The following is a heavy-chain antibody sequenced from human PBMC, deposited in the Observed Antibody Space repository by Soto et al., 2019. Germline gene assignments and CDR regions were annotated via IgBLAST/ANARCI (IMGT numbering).Heavy chain of an antibody. CDR3: ARDGVNYYGSGSYSNALDV. V-gene: IGHV1-3*01. D-gene: IGHD3-10*01. Sequence: GASVKVSCKASGYTFTSYAMHWVRQAPGQRLEWMGWINAGNGNTKYSQKFQGRVTITRDTSASTAYMELSSLRSEDTAVYYCARDGVNYYGSGSYSNALDVRGQGTTVTVSS. CDR1: GYTFTSYA. CDR2: INAGNGNT. J-gene: IGHJ6*02.